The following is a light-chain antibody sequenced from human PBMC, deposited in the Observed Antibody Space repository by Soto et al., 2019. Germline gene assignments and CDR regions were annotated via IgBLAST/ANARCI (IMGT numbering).Light chain of an antibody. CDR3: QQYGNSSWT. CDR1: QSVSSTS. CDR2: GTS. J-gene: IGKJ1*01. V-gene: IGKV3-20*01. Sequence: EIVLTQSPGTLSLSPGERATLSCRASQSVSSTSLAWYQQKPGQAPRLLIYGTSNRDTGIPDGFSGDVSGTDFTHTISRLEAEDFAVYYCQQYGNSSWTFGQGTKVEV.